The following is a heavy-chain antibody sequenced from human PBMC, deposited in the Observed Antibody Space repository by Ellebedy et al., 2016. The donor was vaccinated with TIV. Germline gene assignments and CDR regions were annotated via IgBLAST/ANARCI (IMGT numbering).Heavy chain of an antibody. CDR2: IGIAATIH. CDR3: ARSRGVSY. J-gene: IGHJ4*02. V-gene: IGHV3-48*03. Sequence: GESLKISCATSGFTFSSYGIHWVRQAPGKGLEWVSYIGIAATIHYADSHYADFVKGRFTISRDNAKNSLYLQMNSLRAEDTAVYFCARSRGVSYWGQGTLVTVSS. D-gene: IGHD2-8*01. CDR1: GFTFSSYG.